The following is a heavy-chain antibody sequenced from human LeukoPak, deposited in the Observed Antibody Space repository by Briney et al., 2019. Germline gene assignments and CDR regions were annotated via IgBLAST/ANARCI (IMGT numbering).Heavy chain of an antibody. D-gene: IGHD3-10*01. Sequence: PGGSLRLSCAASGFTFSDYYMSWIRQAPGKGLEWVSYISSIGSTIYYADSVKGRFTISRDNAKNSLYLQMNSLRAEDTAVYYCARAGRTMVRGESSDYFDYWGQGTLVTVSS. J-gene: IGHJ4*02. CDR2: ISSIGSTI. CDR1: GFTFSDYY. CDR3: ARAGRTMVRGESSDYFDY. V-gene: IGHV3-11*01.